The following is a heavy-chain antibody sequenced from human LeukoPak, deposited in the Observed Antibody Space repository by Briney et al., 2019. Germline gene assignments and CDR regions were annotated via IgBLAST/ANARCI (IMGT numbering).Heavy chain of an antibody. CDR3: AKDIAWQQLVLDY. CDR1: GFTFDDYA. CDR2: ISGDGGST. Sequence: GGSLRLSCAASGFTFDDYAMHWVRQAPGKGLEWVSLISGDGGSTYYADSVEGRLTISRDNSKNSLYLQMNSLRTEDTALYYCAKDIAWQQLVLDYWGQGTLVTVSS. D-gene: IGHD6-13*01. V-gene: IGHV3-43*02. J-gene: IGHJ4*02.